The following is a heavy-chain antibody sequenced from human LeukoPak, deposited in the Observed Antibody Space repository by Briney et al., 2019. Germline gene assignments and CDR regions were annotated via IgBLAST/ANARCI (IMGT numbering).Heavy chain of an antibody. D-gene: IGHD3-10*01. J-gene: IGHJ4*02. CDR3: ARRPPGD. CDR2: INHSGST. CDR1: GGSFSGYY. Sequence: SETLSLTCAVYGGSFSGYYWSWIRQPSGKGLEWIGEINHSGSTNYNSSLKSRVTISVDTSKNQFSLKLSSVTAADTAVYYCARRPPGDWGQGTLVTVSS. V-gene: IGHV4-34*01.